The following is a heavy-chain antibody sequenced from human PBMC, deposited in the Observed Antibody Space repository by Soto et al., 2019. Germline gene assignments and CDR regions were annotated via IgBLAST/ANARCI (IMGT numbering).Heavy chain of an antibody. Sequence: SETLSLTCTVSGYSVRSGHYWGWIRQSPAKGLEWIASVQHFGTTLYNPSLKTRVTVSVDTSKHQFSLSLRFVTAADTAVYYCAGDSNESWFYNWGEGIKGTVSS. J-gene: IGHJ5*02. V-gene: IGHV4-38-2*02. D-gene: IGHD4-4*01. CDR2: VQHFGTT. CDR1: GYSVRSGHY. CDR3: AGDSNESWFYN.